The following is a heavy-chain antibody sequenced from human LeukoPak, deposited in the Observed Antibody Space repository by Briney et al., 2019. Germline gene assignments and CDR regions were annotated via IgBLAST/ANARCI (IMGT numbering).Heavy chain of an antibody. J-gene: IGHJ6*02. CDR1: GYTFTSYD. CDR2: MNPNSGNT. V-gene: IGHV1-8*01. Sequence: GASVKVSCKASGYTFTSYDINWVRQATGQGLEWMGWMNPNSGNTGCAQKFQGRVTMTRNTSISTAYMELSSLRSEDTAVYYCARGMGYDFWSGYYAYYYYGMDVWGQGTTVTVSS. CDR3: ARGMGYDFWSGYYAYYYYGMDV. D-gene: IGHD3-3*01.